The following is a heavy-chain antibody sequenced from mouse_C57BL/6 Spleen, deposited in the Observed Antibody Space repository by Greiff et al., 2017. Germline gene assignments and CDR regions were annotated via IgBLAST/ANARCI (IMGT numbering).Heavy chain of an antibody. Sequence: VMLVESGGGLVKPGGSLKLSCAASGFTFSSYAMSWVRQTPEKRLEWVATISDGGSYTYYPDNVKGRFTISRDNAKNNLYLQMSHLKSEDTAMYYCARIYYYGSSSYYYAMDYWGQGTSVTVSS. V-gene: IGHV5-4*03. CDR3: ARIYYYGSSSYYYAMDY. CDR1: GFTFSSYA. CDR2: ISDGGSYT. J-gene: IGHJ4*01. D-gene: IGHD1-1*01.